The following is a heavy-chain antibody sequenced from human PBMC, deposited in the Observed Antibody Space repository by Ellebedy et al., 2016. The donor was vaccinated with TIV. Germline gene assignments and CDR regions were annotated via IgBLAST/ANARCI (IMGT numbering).Heavy chain of an antibody. CDR3: ARRTSPFGLGFYYGMDV. Sequence: MPSETLSLTCTVSGGSVSPFYWHWIRQPPGKGLEWVGDIYYTGLTNYNPSLNNRVIISVDTSKNEVSLRLSSVTAADTAVYYCARRTSPFGLGFYYGMDVWGQGTTVTVS. D-gene: IGHD3-10*01. CDR1: GGSVSPFY. J-gene: IGHJ6*02. CDR2: IYYTGLT. V-gene: IGHV4-59*08.